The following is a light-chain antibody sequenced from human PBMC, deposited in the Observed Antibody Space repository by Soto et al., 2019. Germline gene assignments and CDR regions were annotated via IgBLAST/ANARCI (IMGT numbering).Light chain of an antibody. CDR2: KAS. J-gene: IGKJ1*01. CDR3: QQYKTYPWT. Sequence: DIQMTQSPSTPSASVGDRVTITCRASQSISSWLAWYQQKPGKAPKLLIYKASNLQSGVPSRFTGRGSGTEFTLTISNRQPDDFATYYCQQYKTYPWTFGQGTKVEIK. CDR1: QSISSW. V-gene: IGKV1-5*03.